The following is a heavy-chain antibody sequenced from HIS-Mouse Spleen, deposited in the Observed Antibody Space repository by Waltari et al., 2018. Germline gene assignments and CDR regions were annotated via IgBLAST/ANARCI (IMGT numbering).Heavy chain of an antibody. J-gene: IGHJ2*01. D-gene: IGHD6-13*01. CDR2: IYYSGST. CDR3: AREIPYSSSWYDWYFDL. V-gene: IGHV4-39*07. Sequence: QLQLQESGPGLVKPSETLSLTCPVSGCSISSSSYYWGWIRQPPWKGLEWIGGIYYSGSTYYNPSLKSRVTISVDTSKNQFSLKLSSVTAADTAVYYCAREIPYSSSWYDWYFDLWGRGTLVTVSS. CDR1: GCSISSSSYY.